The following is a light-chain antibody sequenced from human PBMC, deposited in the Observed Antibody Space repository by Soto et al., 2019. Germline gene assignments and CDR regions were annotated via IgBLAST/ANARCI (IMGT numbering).Light chain of an antibody. J-gene: IGKJ1*01. CDR2: GTS. Sequence: TVLTQSPGTLSLSPGDRATLSCRASQNVVTLYLGWYQQKPGQAPRLLISGTSTRATGIPDRFSGSAAGTDFPLTISRLEPEDFAVYYCQQYGTSPRTFGQGTRV. CDR3: QQYGTSPRT. V-gene: IGKV3-20*01. CDR1: QNVVTLY.